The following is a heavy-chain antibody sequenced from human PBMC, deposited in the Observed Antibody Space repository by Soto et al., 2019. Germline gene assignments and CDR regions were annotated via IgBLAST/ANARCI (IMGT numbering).Heavy chain of an antibody. Sequence: GGSLRLSCAASGFTFITYAMSWVRQAPGKGLEWVSVISGSGDSTYYADSVKGRFTISRDNSKNTLYLQMNSLRAEDTAVYYCARDWEIGYCSGGSCSRGIDYWGQGTLVTVSS. J-gene: IGHJ4*02. CDR2: ISGSGDST. D-gene: IGHD2-15*01. V-gene: IGHV3-23*01. CDR1: GFTFITYA. CDR3: ARDWEIGYCSGGSCSRGIDY.